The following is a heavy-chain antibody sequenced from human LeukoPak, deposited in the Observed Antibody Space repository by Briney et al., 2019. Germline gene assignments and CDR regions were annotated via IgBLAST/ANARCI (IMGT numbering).Heavy chain of an antibody. D-gene: IGHD6-13*01. CDR2: INPSGGSA. CDR1: GDTFSIYN. Sequence: ASVKVSCKASGDTFSIYNMHWVRQAPGQGLEWMGIINPSGGSASDAQKFQGRLTMTRDTSTSTLYMELSSLRSEDTAVYYCAREGVAATGLDYWGQGTLVTVSS. V-gene: IGHV1-46*01. CDR3: AREGVAATGLDY. J-gene: IGHJ4*02.